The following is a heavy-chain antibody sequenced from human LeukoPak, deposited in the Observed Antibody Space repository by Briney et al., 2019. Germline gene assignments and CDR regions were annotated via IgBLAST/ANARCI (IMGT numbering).Heavy chain of an antibody. CDR1: GFTLSSYA. V-gene: IGHV3-23*01. CDR3: AKEGAFVVVPAASRGRYYYGMDV. J-gene: IGHJ6*02. CDR2: ISGSGGST. Sequence: GSLRLSCAASGFTLSSYAMSWVRQAPGKGLEWVSAISGSGGSTYYADSVKGRFTISRDNSKNTLYLQMNSLRAEDTAVYYCAKEGAFVVVPAASRGRYYYGMDVWGQGTTVTVSS. D-gene: IGHD2-2*01.